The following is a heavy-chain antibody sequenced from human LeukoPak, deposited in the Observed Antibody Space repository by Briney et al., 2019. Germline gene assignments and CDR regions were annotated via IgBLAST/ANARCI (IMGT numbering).Heavy chain of an antibody. D-gene: IGHD3-3*01. CDR1: GFTFSSFW. CDR2: IKPDGSEK. CDR3: ARDTSRFSWVDP. Sequence: GGSLRLSCVVSGFTFSSFWMSWVRQAPGKGLEWVVNIKPDGSEKYYVDSVKGRFTISRDNAKNSLYLQMDSLRGEDTAVYYCARDTSRFSWVDPWGQGTLVTVSS. V-gene: IGHV3-7*01. J-gene: IGHJ5*02.